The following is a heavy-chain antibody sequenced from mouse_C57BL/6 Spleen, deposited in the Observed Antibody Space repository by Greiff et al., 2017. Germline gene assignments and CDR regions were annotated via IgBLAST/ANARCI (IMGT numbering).Heavy chain of an antibody. CDR3: ARIYYGNYLDY. D-gene: IGHD2-1*01. CDR2: ISSGSSTI. CDR1: GFTFSDYG. V-gene: IGHV5-17*01. J-gene: IGHJ2*01. Sequence: EVQLVESGGGLVKPGGSLKLSCAASGFTFSDYGMHWVRQAPEKGLEWVAYISSGSSTIYYADTVKGRFTISRDNAKNTLFLQMTSLRSEDTAMYYCARIYYGNYLDYWGQGTTLTVSS.